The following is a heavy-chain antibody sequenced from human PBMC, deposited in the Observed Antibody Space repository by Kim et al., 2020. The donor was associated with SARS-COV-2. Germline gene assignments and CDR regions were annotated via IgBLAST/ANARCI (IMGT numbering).Heavy chain of an antibody. V-gene: IGHV3-23*01. CDR1: GFTFSTYA. D-gene: IGHD1-1*01. J-gene: IGHJ4*02. CDR3: APDWNHFDH. CDR2: VGDNDDGT. Sequence: GGSLRLSCAASGFTFSTYAIIWVRQAPGKGLEWVSIVGDNDDGTHYADSVKGRFTVSRDNSNNMSYLQMNSLRADDTAVYYCAPDWNHFDHWGQGTLVTVSS.